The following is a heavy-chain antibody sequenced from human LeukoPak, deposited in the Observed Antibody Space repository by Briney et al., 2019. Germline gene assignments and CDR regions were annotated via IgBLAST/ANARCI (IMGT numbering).Heavy chain of an antibody. CDR2: IYSGGST. Sequence: GGSLRLSCAASGFTVSSNYMSWVRQAPGKGLEWVSVIYSGGSTYYADSVKGRFTISRDNSKNTLYLQMNSLRAEDTAVYYCAGAGWLSKDAFDIWGQGTMVTVSS. J-gene: IGHJ3*02. D-gene: IGHD3-9*01. V-gene: IGHV3-53*01. CDR3: AGAGWLSKDAFDI. CDR1: GFTVSSNY.